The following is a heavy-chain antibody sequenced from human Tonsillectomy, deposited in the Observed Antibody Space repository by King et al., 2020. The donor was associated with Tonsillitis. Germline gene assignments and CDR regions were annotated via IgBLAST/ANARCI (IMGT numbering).Heavy chain of an antibody. Sequence: VQLVESGGGVVQPGRSLRLSCAASVFTFSTYAMHWVRQAPGKGLEWVAVISYDGSNKYYADSVKGRFTISRDNSKNTLYLQMNSLRAEDTAVYYCARDQVGVVSPPQYGMDVWGQGTTVTVSS. D-gene: IGHD2-15*01. CDR2: ISYDGSNK. J-gene: IGHJ6*02. CDR1: VFTFSTYA. V-gene: IGHV3-30-3*01. CDR3: ARDQVGVVSPPQYGMDV.